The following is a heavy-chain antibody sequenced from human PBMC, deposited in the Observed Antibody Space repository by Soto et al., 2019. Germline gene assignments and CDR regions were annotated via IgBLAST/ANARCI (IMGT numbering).Heavy chain of an antibody. CDR1: GFTFSSYG. J-gene: IGHJ6*02. D-gene: IGHD3-22*01. V-gene: IGHV3-30*18. CDR3: AKDQGGWLPTIYGMDV. Sequence: GSLRLSCAASGFTFSSYGMHWVRQAPGKGLEWVAVISYDGSNKYYADSVKGRFTISRDNSKNTLYLQMNSLRAEDTAVYYCAKDQGGWLPTIYGMDVWGQGTTVTVSS. CDR2: ISYDGSNK.